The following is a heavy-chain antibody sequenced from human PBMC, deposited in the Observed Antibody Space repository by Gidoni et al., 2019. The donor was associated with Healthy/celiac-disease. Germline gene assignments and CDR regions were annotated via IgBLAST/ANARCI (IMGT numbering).Heavy chain of an antibody. D-gene: IGHD1-26*01. J-gene: IGHJ2*01. CDR3: AKGPRGATLYWYFDL. Sequence: EVQLVESGGGLVQPGRSLRLSCAASGFTFDDYAMHWVRQAPGKGLEWVSGISWNSGSIGYADSVKGRFTISRDNAKNSLYLQMNSLRAEDTALYYCAKGPRGATLYWYFDLWGRGTLVTVSS. V-gene: IGHV3-9*01. CDR2: ISWNSGSI. CDR1: GFTFDDYA.